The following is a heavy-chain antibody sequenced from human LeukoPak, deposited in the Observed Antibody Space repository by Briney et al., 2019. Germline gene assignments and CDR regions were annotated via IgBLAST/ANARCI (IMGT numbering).Heavy chain of an antibody. J-gene: IGHJ4*02. CDR3: AKYIGYGDYEY. Sequence: SETLSLTCTVASGSISSDYWSWIRQPPGKGLEWIGHISYSGSTTYSPSLKSRVTISVGTSKKQFSLKLSSVTAADTAVYYCAKYIGYGDYEYWGQGTLVTVSS. CDR1: SGSISSDY. V-gene: IGHV4-59*12. D-gene: IGHD4-17*01. CDR2: ISYSGST.